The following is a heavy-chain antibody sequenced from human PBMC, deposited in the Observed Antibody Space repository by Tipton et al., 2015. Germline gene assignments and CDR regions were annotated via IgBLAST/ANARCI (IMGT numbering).Heavy chain of an antibody. D-gene: IGHD2-15*01. J-gene: IGHJ4*02. Sequence: SLRLSCAASGFTISTHEMTWVRQAPGKGLEWVSYITGSSRTICYADSVKGRFTISRDNAKNSLYLQMNSLRDEDTAVYYCARKSLLLDYWGQGTLVTVSS. CDR3: ARKSLLLDY. CDR1: GFTISTHE. V-gene: IGHV3-48*02. CDR2: ITGSSRTI.